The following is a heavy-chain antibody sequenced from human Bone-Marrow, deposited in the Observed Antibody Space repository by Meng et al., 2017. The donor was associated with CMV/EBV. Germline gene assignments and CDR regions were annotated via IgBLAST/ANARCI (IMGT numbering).Heavy chain of an antibody. V-gene: IGHV3-20*04. CDR1: GFTFDDYG. Sequence: GESLKISCSASGFTFDDYGMSWVRQVPGKGLEWVSGINRNGDRTGYADSVKGRFTISRDNDKKSLYLQMNSLRVEDTAVYYCARVGVGYSYGYDYWGQGTLVTVSS. CDR3: ARVGVGYSYGYDY. CDR2: INRNGDRT. J-gene: IGHJ4*02. D-gene: IGHD5-18*01.